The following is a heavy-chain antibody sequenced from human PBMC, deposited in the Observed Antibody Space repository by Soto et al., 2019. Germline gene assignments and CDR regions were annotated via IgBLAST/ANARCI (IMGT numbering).Heavy chain of an antibody. V-gene: IGHV1-8*01. CDR1: GYTFTSYD. CDR2: MNPNSGNT. J-gene: IGHJ4*02. Sequence: QVQLVQSGAEVKKPGASVKVSCKASGYTFTSYDINWVRQATGQGLEWMGWMNPNSGNTGYAQKFQGRVTMTRNTSISTDYMELSNLRSEDTAVYYCARGSRKYQQHPLAYWGQGTLVTVSS. CDR3: ARGSRKYQQHPLAY. D-gene: IGHD2-2*01.